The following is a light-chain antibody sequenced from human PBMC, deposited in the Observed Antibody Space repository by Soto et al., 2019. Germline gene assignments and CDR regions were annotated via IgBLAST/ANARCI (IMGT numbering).Light chain of an antibody. CDR2: GAS. V-gene: IGKV1-9*01. J-gene: IGKJ3*01. Sequence: QLTQSPSSLSASVGDRVTITCWASQDVSRYLAWYQQKAGKAPKLLIYGASTLQSGVPSRFSGFGSGTEFTLTISSLQPEDFATYHCQQLQRTPFTFGPGTTVDV. CDR3: QQLQRTPFT. CDR1: QDVSRY.